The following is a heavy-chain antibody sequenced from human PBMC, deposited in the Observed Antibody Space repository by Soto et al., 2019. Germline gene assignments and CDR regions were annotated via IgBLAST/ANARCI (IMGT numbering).Heavy chain of an antibody. CDR3: SRDLRYDFWTGFAPTGY. Sequence: PGGSLRLSCAASKFAFSSYSMNWVRQAPGKGLEWISHISDTSRAIYYADSVKGRFTISRDNAKNLLFLQMNSLRAEDTAVYYCSRDLRYDFWTGFAPTGYWGQGTLVTVSS. D-gene: IGHD3-3*01. CDR1: KFAFSSYS. J-gene: IGHJ4*02. CDR2: ISDTSRAI. V-gene: IGHV3-48*04.